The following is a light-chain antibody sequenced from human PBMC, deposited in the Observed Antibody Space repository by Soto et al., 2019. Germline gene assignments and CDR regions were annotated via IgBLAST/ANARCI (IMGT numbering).Light chain of an antibody. V-gene: IGLV2-8*01. CDR2: EVS. Sequence: QSALTQPPSASGSPGQSVTISCTGTSSDVGAYNYVSWYQQHPGKAPKLMIYEVSKRPSGVPDRFSGSKSGNTASLTVSGLQAEDEAGYYCSSYAGSNNLVFGGGTNLTVL. CDR3: SSYAGSNNLV. J-gene: IGLJ3*02. CDR1: SSDVGAYNY.